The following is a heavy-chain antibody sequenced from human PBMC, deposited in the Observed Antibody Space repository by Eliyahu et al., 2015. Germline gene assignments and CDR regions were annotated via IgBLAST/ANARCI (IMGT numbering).Heavy chain of an antibody. V-gene: IGHV3-30*18. Sequence: QVHLVESGGGVVQPGRSLRLSCAAXGFXXGXXGMHWVRQAPGKGLEWVAVISNDGSNKYYVDSVKGRFTISRDNSKNTLYLQMNSLRAEDTAVYYCAKNVYYCSGGGCFLDYWGQGTLVTVSS. D-gene: IGHD2-15*01. CDR3: AKNVYYCSGGGCFLDY. CDR2: ISNDGSNK. J-gene: IGHJ4*02. CDR1: GFXXGXXG.